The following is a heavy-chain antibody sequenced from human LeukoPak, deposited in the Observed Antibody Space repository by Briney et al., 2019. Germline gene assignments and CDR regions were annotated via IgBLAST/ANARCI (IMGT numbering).Heavy chain of an antibody. Sequence: GGSLRLSCAASKFTFSNYAMTWVRQAPGKGLEWVSTISSSDGSIFYSDSVKGRFTISRDNSKNTAYLQMNSLRAEDTAIYYCAKDYSGSWYYFDYWGQGTLVTVSS. CDR3: AKDYSGSWYYFDY. CDR1: KFTFSNYA. J-gene: IGHJ4*02. V-gene: IGHV3-23*01. CDR2: ISSSDGSI. D-gene: IGHD6-13*01.